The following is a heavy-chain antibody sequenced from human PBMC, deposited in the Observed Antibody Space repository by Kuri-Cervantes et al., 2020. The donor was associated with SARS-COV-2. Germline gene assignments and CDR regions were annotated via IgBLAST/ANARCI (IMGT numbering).Heavy chain of an antibody. D-gene: IGHD6-19*01. J-gene: IGHJ3*02. CDR3: ARRDFHDLSGNFQDAFDI. CDR1: GFTFSSYW. V-gene: IGHV3-7*01. CDR2: IMYDGSKK. Sequence: GESLKISCAASGFTFSSYWMSWVRQAPGKGLEWGANIMYDGSKKFYVDSVKGRFTISRDNAKNSLLLQMNSLSVEDTAVYYCARRDFHDLSGNFQDAFDIWSQGTMVTVSS.